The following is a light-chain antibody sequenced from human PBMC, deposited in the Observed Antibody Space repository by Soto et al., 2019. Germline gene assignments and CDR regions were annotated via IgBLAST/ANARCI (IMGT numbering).Light chain of an antibody. CDR2: GAS. CDR3: QQGYSTPPIT. CDR1: QSIKNY. Sequence: DIQMTQSQSSLSAAIGDRFTITCLASQSIKNYLNWYQHKPGAAPKLLIFGASNLESGVPSRFSGSGSGTEFTLSISSLQPEDFATYYCQQGYSTPPITFCQGTRLEIK. J-gene: IGKJ5*01. V-gene: IGKV1-39*01.